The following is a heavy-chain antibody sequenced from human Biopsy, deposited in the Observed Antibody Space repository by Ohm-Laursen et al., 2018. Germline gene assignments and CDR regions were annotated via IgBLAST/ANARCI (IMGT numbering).Heavy chain of an antibody. V-gene: IGHV3-9*01. D-gene: IGHD2-21*02. CDR3: AKDLGQVTAAIGY. J-gene: IGHJ4*02. CDR2: ITWNSGSI. Sequence: LRLSCAASGFTFDDYAMHWVRQAPGKGLEWASGITWNSGSIGYADSVKGRFSIFRDNAKHSLYLQMNSLRAKDTALYYCAKDLGQVTAAIGYWGQGTLVTVSS. CDR1: GFTFDDYA.